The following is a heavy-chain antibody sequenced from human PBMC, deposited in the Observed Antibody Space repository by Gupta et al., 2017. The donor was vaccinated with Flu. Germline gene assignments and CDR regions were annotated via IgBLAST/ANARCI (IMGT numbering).Heavy chain of an antibody. CDR2: IYYSGGT. CDR1: GYSISTNYY. CDR3: AREDRWTEDSSGYYFDY. Sequence: QVQLHESGPGLVKPSETLSLTCGVSGYSISTNYYWGWIRQPPGKGLEWIGSIYYSGGTYYNPSLKRRVTISVDTSKNQFSLKVTSVTAADTAVYYCAREDRWTEDSSGYYFDYWGQGTLVTVSS. D-gene: IGHD3-22*01. V-gene: IGHV4-38-2*02. J-gene: IGHJ4*02.